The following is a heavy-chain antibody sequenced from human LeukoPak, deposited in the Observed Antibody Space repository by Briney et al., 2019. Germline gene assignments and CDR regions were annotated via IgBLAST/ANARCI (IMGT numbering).Heavy chain of an antibody. CDR3: ARVFDS. J-gene: IGHJ4*02. CDR1: GGSVSTSDYY. CDR2: VFYTGKT. V-gene: IGHV4-39*07. Sequence: PSETLSLTCTVSGGSVSTSDYYWGWIRQSPVKGLEWIGVVFYTGKTNYNPSLRGRATISIDTSKNQFSLKLTYVTAAESAVYYCARVFDSWGQGTLVTVSS.